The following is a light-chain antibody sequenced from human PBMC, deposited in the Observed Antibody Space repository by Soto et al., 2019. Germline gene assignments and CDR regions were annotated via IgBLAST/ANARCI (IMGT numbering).Light chain of an antibody. CDR1: QSVSTF. J-gene: IGKJ1*01. Sequence: EIVLTQSPATLSLSPGERATLSCRASQSVSTFLAWYQHKPGQAPRLLIYDASNRATGIPDRFSGSGSGTDFTLTINRLEPEDFAVYHCQQYDSSPRTFGQGTKVDIK. CDR2: DAS. V-gene: IGKV3-20*01. CDR3: QQYDSSPRT.